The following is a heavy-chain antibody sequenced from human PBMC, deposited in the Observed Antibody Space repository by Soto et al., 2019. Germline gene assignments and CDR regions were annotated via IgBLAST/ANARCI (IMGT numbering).Heavy chain of an antibody. D-gene: IGHD3-16*01. V-gene: IGHV2-5*02. CDR3: AHRRRGSYFDY. Sequence: QITLKXSGPTLVKPTXXXXXXCTFSGFSLSTSGVGVGWIRQPPGKALEWLALIYWDDDKRYSPSLKSRLTITKDTSKNQVVLTMTNMDPVDTATYYCAHRRRGSYFDYWGQGTLVTVSS. J-gene: IGHJ4*02. CDR1: GFSLSTSGVG. CDR2: IYWDDDK.